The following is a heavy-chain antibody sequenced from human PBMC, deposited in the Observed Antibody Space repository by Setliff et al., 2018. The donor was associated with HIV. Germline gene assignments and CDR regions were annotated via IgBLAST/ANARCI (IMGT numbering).Heavy chain of an antibody. Sequence: ASVKVSCKASGYTFSTYSINWVRQAPGQGLEWMGWINTHSGNPTYAQAFTGRFVFSLDTSVSTAYLQISSLRAEDTAVYYCARFYDSGASYSDDAFDIWGQGTMVTVSS. V-gene: IGHV7-4-1*02. D-gene: IGHD3-22*01. CDR1: GYTFSTYS. J-gene: IGHJ3*02. CDR3: ARFYDSGASYSDDAFDI. CDR2: INTHSGNP.